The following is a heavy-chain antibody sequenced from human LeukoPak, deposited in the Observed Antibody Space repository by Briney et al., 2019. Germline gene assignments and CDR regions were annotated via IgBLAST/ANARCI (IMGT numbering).Heavy chain of an antibody. CDR2: ISAYNGNT. D-gene: IGHD3-9*01. J-gene: IGHJ4*02. CDR1: GYTFTSYG. CDR3: VRDRRVNYDILTGPDY. V-gene: IGHV1-18*01. Sequence: ASVKVSCKASGYTFTSYGISWVRQAPGQGLEWMGWISAYNGNTNYAQKLQGRVTMTTDTSTSTAYMELRSLRSDDTAVYYCVRDRRVNYDILTGPDYWGQGTLVTVSS.